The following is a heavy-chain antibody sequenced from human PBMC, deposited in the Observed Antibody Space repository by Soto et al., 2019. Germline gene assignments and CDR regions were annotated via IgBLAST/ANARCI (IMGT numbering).Heavy chain of an antibody. J-gene: IGHJ5*02. CDR1: GFTFRNYA. V-gene: IGHV3-23*01. Sequence: LLASGAGLVQPGESLKLSCAVSGFTFRNYAMSWVRQAPGKGLEGVAGITGTGSSTSYSDSGGGRFTISRDNSKNTLYLLMNSLRAEDTAVYWCAKTPNSRLLTSWGQGALVTVSS. D-gene: IGHD3-9*01. CDR2: ITGTGSST. CDR3: AKTPNSRLLTS.